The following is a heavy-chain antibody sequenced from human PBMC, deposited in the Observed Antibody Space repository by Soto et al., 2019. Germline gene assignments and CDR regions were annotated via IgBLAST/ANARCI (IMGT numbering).Heavy chain of an antibody. J-gene: IGHJ6*04. V-gene: IGHV3-30*03. CDR3: AGDDVLCDGGRCYGIPLDV. CDR2: ISHDGSNK. Sequence: GGSLRLSCAASGFTFSSYGMHWVRQAPGKGLEWVAVISHDGSNKYYADSVKGRFTISRDNSKNTLYLQMNSLRAEDTAVYYCAGDDVLCDGGRCYGIPLDVWGKGTKVTVSS. D-gene: IGHD2-15*01. CDR1: GFTFSSYG.